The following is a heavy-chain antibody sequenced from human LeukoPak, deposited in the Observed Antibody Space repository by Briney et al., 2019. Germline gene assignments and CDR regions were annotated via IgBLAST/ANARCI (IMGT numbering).Heavy chain of an antibody. CDR3: ARDLTYYDFWSGYPSYYYYGMDV. V-gene: IGHV4-59*01. CDR2: IYYSGST. Sequence: SETLSLTCTVSGGSISSYYWSWIRQPPGKGLEWIGYIYYSGSTNYNPSLKSRVTISVDTSTNQFSLKLSSVTAADTAVYYCARDLTYYDFWSGYPSYYYYGMDVWGQGTTVTVSS. CDR1: GGSISSYY. D-gene: IGHD3-3*01. J-gene: IGHJ6*02.